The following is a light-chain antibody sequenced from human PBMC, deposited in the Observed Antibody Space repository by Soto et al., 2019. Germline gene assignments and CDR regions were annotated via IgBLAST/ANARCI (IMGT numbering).Light chain of an antibody. J-gene: IGLJ1*01. CDR3: CSYAGSHSYV. Sequence: QSALTQPRSVSGSPGQSVTISCTGTSSDVGGYNYVSWYQEQPGKAPKLMIYDVSKRPSGVPDRFSGSKSGNTASLTISGLQAEDEADYYCCSYAGSHSYVFGTGTKLTVL. CDR2: DVS. CDR1: SSDVGGYNY. V-gene: IGLV2-11*01.